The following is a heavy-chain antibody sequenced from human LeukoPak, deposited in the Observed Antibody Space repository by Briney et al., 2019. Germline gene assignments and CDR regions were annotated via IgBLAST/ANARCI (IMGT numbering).Heavy chain of an antibody. CDR3: ARDGSTSPNSSGWYNWFDP. D-gene: IGHD6-19*01. J-gene: IGHJ5*02. Sequence: SETLSLTCIVSGGSISSHYWSWIRQPPGKGLECIGNIYYSGSTNYNPSLKSRVTISVDTSKNQFSLKLSSVTAADTAVYYCARDGSTSPNSSGWYNWFDPWGQGTLVTVSS. V-gene: IGHV4-59*11. CDR2: IYYSGST. CDR1: GGSISSHY.